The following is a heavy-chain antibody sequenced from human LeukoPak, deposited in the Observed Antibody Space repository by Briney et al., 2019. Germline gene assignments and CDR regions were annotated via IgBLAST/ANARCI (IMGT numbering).Heavy chain of an antibody. J-gene: IGHJ5*02. V-gene: IGHV5-51*01. CDR3: ARASLTDYGDYVHWFDP. Sequence: GESLQISCKGSGYSFTSYWIGWVRQMPGKGLEWMGIIYPGDSDTRYSPSLQGQVTISADKSISTAYLQWSSLKASDTAMYYCARASLTDYGDYVHWFDPWGQGTLVTVSS. CDR2: IYPGDSDT. CDR1: GYSFTSYW. D-gene: IGHD4-17*01.